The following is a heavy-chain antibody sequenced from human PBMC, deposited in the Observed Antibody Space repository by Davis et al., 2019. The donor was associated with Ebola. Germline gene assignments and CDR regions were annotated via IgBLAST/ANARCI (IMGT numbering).Heavy chain of an antibody. CDR3: ARAYRGSGYSPYYFDY. CDR2: INPNSGGT. Sequence: ASVKVSCKASGYTFTGYYMHWVRQAPGQGLEWMGWINPNSGGTNYAQKFQGRVTITADESTSTAYMELSSLRSEDTAVYYCARAYRGSGYSPYYFDYWGQGTLVTVSS. J-gene: IGHJ4*02. V-gene: IGHV1-2*02. D-gene: IGHD3-3*01. CDR1: GYTFTGYY.